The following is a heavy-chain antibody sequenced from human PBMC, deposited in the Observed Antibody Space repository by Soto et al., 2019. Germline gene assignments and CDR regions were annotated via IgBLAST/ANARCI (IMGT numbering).Heavy chain of an antibody. CDR3: ARDIGSSWAYNWFDP. D-gene: IGHD6-13*01. CDR2: IIPIFGTA. CDR1: GGTFSSYA. Sequence: SVKVSCKASGGTFSSYAISWVRQAPGQGLAWMGGIIPIFGTANYAQKFQGRVTITADESTSTAYMGLSSLRSEDTAGYYFARDIGSSWAYNWFDPWGQGTLVTVSS. V-gene: IGHV1-69*13. J-gene: IGHJ5*02.